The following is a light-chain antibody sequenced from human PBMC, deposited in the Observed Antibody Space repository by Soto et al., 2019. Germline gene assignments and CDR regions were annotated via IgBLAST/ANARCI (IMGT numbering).Light chain of an antibody. J-gene: IGLJ2*01. CDR3: CSYAGSHTWI. CDR1: SSDVGAYDY. V-gene: IGLV2-11*01. CDR2: EVI. Sequence: QSALTQPRSVSGSPGQSVTISCTGTSSDVGAYDYVSWHQQHPGKAPKLMIYEVIKRPSGVPDRFSGSKSGNTASLTISGLQAEDEADYYCCSYAGSHTWIFGGGTQLTVL.